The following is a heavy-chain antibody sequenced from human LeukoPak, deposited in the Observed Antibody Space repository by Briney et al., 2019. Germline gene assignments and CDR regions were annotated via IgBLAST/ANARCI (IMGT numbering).Heavy chain of an antibody. Sequence: GGSLRLSCAASGFTFSSYWMHWVRQAPGKGLVWVSRINSDGSSTSYAGSVKGRFTISRDNAKNTLYLQMNSLRAEDTAVYYCARGPAPYYYDSSGYYHYYYYYGMDVWGQGTTVTVSS. CDR3: ARGPAPYYYDSSGYYHYYYYYGMDV. CDR2: INSDGSST. V-gene: IGHV3-74*01. CDR1: GFTFSSYW. D-gene: IGHD3-22*01. J-gene: IGHJ6*02.